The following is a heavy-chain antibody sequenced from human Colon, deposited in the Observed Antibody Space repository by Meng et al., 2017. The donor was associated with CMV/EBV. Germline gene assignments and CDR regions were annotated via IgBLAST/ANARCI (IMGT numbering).Heavy chain of an antibody. D-gene: IGHD2-2*01. V-gene: IGHV1-2*02. CDR1: GYTFTGYY. J-gene: IGHJ6*02. Sequence: ASVKVSCKASGYTFTGYYMHWVRQAPAQGLEWMGWINPNSGGTNYAQKFQGRVTMTRDTSISTAYMELSRLRSDDTAVYYCARVRPDEIVVVPASGYYYYYGMDVWGQGTTVTVSS. CDR3: ARVRPDEIVVVPASGYYYYYGMDV. CDR2: INPNSGGT.